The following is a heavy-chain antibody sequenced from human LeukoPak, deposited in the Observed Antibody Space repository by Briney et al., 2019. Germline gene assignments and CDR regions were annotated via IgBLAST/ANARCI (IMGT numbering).Heavy chain of an antibody. CDR3: ARENSGSYREFDY. D-gene: IGHD1-26*01. CDR2: IYTSGST. V-gene: IGHV4-4*07. J-gene: IGHJ4*02. CDR1: GGSLSSYY. Sequence: SETLSLTCTVSGGSLSSYYWSWIRQPAGKGLAWIGRIYTSGSTNYNASLKSRVSMSVDTSKNQFSLKLSSVTAADTAVFYCARENSGSYREFDYWGQGTLVTVSS.